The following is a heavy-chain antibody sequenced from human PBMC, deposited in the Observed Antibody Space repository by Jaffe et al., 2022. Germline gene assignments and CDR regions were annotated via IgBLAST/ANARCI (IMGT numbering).Heavy chain of an antibody. Sequence: QVQLQQWGAGLLKPSETLSLTCAVYGGSFSGYYWSWIRQPPGKGLEWIGEINHSGSTNYNPSLKSRVTISVDTSKNQFSLKLSSVTAADTAVYYCARGPPLRYFDWLLTPLKRYYFDYWGQGTLVTVSS. CDR2: INHSGST. V-gene: IGHV4-34*01. D-gene: IGHD3-9*01. CDR3: ARGPPLRYFDWLLTPLKRYYFDY. J-gene: IGHJ4*02. CDR1: GGSFSGYY.